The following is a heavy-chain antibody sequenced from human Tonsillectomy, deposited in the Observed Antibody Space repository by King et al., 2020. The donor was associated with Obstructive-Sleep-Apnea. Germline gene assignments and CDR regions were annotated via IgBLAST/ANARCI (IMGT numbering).Heavy chain of an antibody. CDR2: ISYDGSNK. V-gene: IGHV3-30*03. J-gene: IGHJ4*02. CDR3: ETDDYDILTLDY. CDR1: GFTFSSYG. Sequence: VQLVESGGGVVQPGRSLRLSCAASGFTFSSYGMHWVRQAPGTGLDWVSVISYDGSNKYYADSVKGRFTISRDNSKNTLYLHMNSLRAEATAVYYCETDDYDILTLDYWGQGTLVTVSS. D-gene: IGHD3-9*01.